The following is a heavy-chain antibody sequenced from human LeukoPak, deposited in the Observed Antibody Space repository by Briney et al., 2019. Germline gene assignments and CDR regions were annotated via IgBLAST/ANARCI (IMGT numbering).Heavy chain of an antibody. CDR2: INWNGGST. CDR1: GFTFDAYG. Sequence: PGGSLRLSCAASGFTFDAYGMSWVRQAPGKGLEWVSGINWNGGSTGYADSVKGRFTISRDNAKNSLYLQMNSLRAEDTALYYCARGQETYYYDSSGYYYPDWGQGTLVTVSS. D-gene: IGHD3-22*01. V-gene: IGHV3-20*04. CDR3: ARGQETYYYDSSGYYYPD. J-gene: IGHJ4*02.